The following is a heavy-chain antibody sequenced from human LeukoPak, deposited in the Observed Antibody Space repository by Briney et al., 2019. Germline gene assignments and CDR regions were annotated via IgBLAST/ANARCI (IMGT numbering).Heavy chain of an antibody. CDR1: GGSISSGDYY. Sequence: SQTLSLTCTVSGGSISSGDYYWSWIRQPPGKGLEWIGYIYYSGSTYYNPSLKSRVTLSVDTSKNQFSLKLSSVTAADTAVYYCARDLWYDQGIDIWGQGTMVTVSS. J-gene: IGHJ3*02. CDR3: ARDLWYDQGIDI. V-gene: IGHV4-30-4*08. CDR2: IYYSGST. D-gene: IGHD3-10*01.